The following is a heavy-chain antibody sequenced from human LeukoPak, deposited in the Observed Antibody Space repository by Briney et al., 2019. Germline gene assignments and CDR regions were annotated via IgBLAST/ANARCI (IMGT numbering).Heavy chain of an antibody. CDR2: IYYSGST. D-gene: IGHD5-18*01. CDR1: GGSISSYY. CDR3: ARGGRGYSYAIGPYYYYGMDV. J-gene: IGHJ6*02. V-gene: IGHV4-59*12. Sequence: SETLSLTCTVSGGSISSYYWSWIRQPPGKGLEWIGYIYYSGSTNYNPSLKSRVTISVDTSKNQFSLKLSSVTAADTAVYYCARGGRGYSYAIGPYYYYGMDVWGQGTTVTVSS.